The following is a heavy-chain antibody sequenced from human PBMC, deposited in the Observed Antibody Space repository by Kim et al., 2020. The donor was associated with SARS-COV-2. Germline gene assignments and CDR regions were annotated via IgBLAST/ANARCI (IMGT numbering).Heavy chain of an antibody. CDR3: AKDFGYCSSSICYPPYGLDV. Sequence: GGSLRLSCAASGFTFSSFALSWVRQTPGKELEWVSAISDSGGNTHYADSVKGRFTISRDNSKNTLYLQMNSLRAEDTAVYYCAKDFGYCSSSICYPPYGLDVWGQGTTVTVSS. J-gene: IGHJ6*02. D-gene: IGHD2-2*03. CDR2: ISDSGGNT. V-gene: IGHV3-23*01. CDR1: GFTFSSFA.